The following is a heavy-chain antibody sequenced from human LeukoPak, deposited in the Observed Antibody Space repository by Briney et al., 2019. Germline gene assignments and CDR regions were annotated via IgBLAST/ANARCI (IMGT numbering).Heavy chain of an antibody. D-gene: IGHD6-13*01. CDR3: AKDRGYGSSYQTNAFDI. CDR2: ISGSGGST. V-gene: IGHV3-23*01. CDR1: GFTFSSYA. Sequence: PGGSLRLSCAASGFTFSSYAMSWVRQAPGKGLEWVSAISGSGGSTYYADSVKGRFTISRDNSKNTLYLQMNSLRAEDTAVYYCAKDRGYGSSYQTNAFDIWGQGTMVTVSS. J-gene: IGHJ3*02.